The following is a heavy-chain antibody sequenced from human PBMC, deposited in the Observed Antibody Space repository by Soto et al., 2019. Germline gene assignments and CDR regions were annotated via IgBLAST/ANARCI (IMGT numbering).Heavy chain of an antibody. Sequence: EVQVAESGGGLVQPGGSLRLSCVASGFTFIAHYMDWVRQSQGKGLEWVSRIRNRANNYFKEYAAPVKGRFTISRDDSRNTLFLQMNSLKIEYTGVYYCVRGTKGMLGWTAMDVWGQGTTVTVSS. D-gene: IGHD1-26*01. CDR1: GFTFIAHY. CDR2: IRNRANNYFK. J-gene: IGHJ6*02. V-gene: IGHV3-72*01. CDR3: VRGTKGMLGWTAMDV.